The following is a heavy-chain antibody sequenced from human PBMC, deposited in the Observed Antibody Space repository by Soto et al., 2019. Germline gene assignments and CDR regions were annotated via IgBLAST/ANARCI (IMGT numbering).Heavy chain of an antibody. Sequence: SETLSLTCTVPCGSISSYYWSWIRQPPGKGLEGIGYIYYSGSTNYNPSLKSRVTISVDTSKNQFSLKLSSVTAADTAVYYCARERCSGGSCEYYYGMDVWGQGTTVTVSS. V-gene: IGHV4-59*01. CDR3: ARERCSGGSCEYYYGMDV. D-gene: IGHD2-15*01. CDR2: IYYSGST. CDR1: CGSISSYY. J-gene: IGHJ6*02.